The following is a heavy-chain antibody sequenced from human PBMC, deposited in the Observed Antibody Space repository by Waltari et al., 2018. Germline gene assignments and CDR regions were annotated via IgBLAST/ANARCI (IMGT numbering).Heavy chain of an antibody. CDR3: ARSPLSGYYVNYFDP. Sequence: QVQLVQSGAEVRKPGSSVTVSCRSSGDSFNISAISWLRQAPGQGLEWMGGIMPLFGAANYAQRFQGRVTISTDESTRTAYMELSSLRSDDTAVYYCARSPLSGYYVNYFDPWGQGTPVTVSS. CDR1: GDSFNISA. J-gene: IGHJ5*02. D-gene: IGHD3-22*01. CDR2: IMPLFGAA. V-gene: IGHV1-69*05.